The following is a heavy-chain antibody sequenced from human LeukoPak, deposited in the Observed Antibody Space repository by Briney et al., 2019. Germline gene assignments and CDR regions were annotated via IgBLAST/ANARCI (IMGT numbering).Heavy chain of an antibody. D-gene: IGHD4-17*01. CDR2: ISYDGINE. CDR1: GFTFRDFA. J-gene: IGHJ1*01. CDR3: AREVSYGDSALQH. V-gene: IGHV3-30-3*01. Sequence: GGSLRLSCAASGFTFRDFAMYWVRQAPGKGLDWVAVISYDGINEYYPDSVKGRFTISRDNSKNTLYLQMNSLRPEDTAVYYCAREVSYGDSALQHWGQGAPLTVSS.